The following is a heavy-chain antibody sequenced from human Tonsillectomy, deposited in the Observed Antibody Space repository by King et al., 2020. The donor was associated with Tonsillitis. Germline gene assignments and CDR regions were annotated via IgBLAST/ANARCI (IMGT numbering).Heavy chain of an antibody. J-gene: IGHJ4*02. Sequence: QLQESGPGLVKPSETLSLTCTVSGGSINNYHWSLIRQPPGKGLEWIGFIYSTGSTNYNPSLRGRVTMSVDTSKNQFSLKLSSVTAADTALYYCARDPGGSADYWGQGTLVTVSS. CDR3: ARDPGGSADY. CDR1: GGSINNYH. V-gene: IGHV4-59*01. CDR2: IYSTGST. D-gene: IGHD2-15*01.